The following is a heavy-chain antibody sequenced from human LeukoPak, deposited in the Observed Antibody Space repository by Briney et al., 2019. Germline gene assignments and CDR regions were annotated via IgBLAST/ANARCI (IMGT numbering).Heavy chain of an antibody. V-gene: IGHV3-23*01. CDR1: GFTFSGYA. Sequence: PGGSLRLSCAASGFTFSGYAMSWVRQAPGEGLEWVSVISGSGDDTNYADSVMGRFTITRDNPKNTLYLQMNSLRAEDTAVYYCASRSRSAYYYGMDVWGQGTTVTVSS. J-gene: IGHJ6*02. D-gene: IGHD3-10*01. CDR2: ISGSGDDT. CDR3: ASRSRSAYYYGMDV.